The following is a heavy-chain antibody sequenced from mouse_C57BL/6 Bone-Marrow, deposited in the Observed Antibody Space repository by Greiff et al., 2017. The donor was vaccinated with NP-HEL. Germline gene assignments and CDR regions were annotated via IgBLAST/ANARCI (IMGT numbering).Heavy chain of an antibody. D-gene: IGHD1-1*01. CDR2: IYPGGGYT. CDR3: ARLGYGSSYADY. J-gene: IGHJ2*01. CDR1: GYTFTNYW. Sequence: VQLQESGAELVRPGTSVKMSCKASGYTFTNYWIGWAKQRPGHGLEWIGDIYPGGGYTNYNEKFKGKATLTADKSSSTAYMQFSSLTSEDSAIYYCARLGYGSSYADYWGQGTTLTVSS. V-gene: IGHV1-63*01.